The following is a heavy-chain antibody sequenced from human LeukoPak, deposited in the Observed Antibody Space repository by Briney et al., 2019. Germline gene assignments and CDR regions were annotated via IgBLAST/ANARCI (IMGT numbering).Heavy chain of an antibody. D-gene: IGHD2-2*01. CDR1: GFTFSSYA. V-gene: IGHV3-23*01. CDR2: ISGSGGST. CDR3: EKEKKGNFVVVPAAIDY. Sequence: GGSLRLSCAASGFTFSSYAMSWVRQAPGKGLEWVSAISGSGGSTYYADSVKGRFTISRDNSKNTLYLQMNSLRAEDTAVYYCEKEKKGNFVVVPAAIDYWGQGPLVTVSS. J-gene: IGHJ4*02.